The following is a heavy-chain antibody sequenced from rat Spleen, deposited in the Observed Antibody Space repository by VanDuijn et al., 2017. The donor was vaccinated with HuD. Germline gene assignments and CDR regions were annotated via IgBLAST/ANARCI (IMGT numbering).Heavy chain of an antibody. CDR3: ARRPTGSRFDY. Sequence: EVQLVETGGDLVQPGRSLKLSCVASGFTFSDYGVAWVRQAPTKGLEWVATISYGDISGHSSTYYPDSVNGRFTIARDNAKSTLYMQMDSLRSEDTATYYCARRPTGSRFDYWGQGVMVTVSS. J-gene: IGHJ2*01. D-gene: IGHD5-1*01. CDR1: GFTFSDYG. CDR2: ISYGDISGHSST. V-gene: IGHV5-29*01.